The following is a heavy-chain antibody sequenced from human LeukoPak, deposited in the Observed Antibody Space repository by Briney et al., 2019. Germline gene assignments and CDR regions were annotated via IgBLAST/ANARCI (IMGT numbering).Heavy chain of an antibody. V-gene: IGHV3-7*03. D-gene: IGHD5-12*01. J-gene: IGHJ1*01. CDR1: GFTFSSYW. CDR3: ARYSGYGGAEYFQH. CDR2: IKQDGSDK. Sequence: GGSLRLSCAASGFTFSSYWMSWVRQAPGKGLEWVANIKQDGSDKCYVDSVKGRFIISRDNAKNLLYLQMNSLRAEDTAVYYCARYSGYGGAEYFQHWGQGTLVTVSS.